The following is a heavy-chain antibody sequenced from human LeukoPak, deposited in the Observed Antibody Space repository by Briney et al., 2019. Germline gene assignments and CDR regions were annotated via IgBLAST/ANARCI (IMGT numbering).Heavy chain of an antibody. CDR3: ARDGTSGSESLPY. J-gene: IGHJ4*02. CDR1: GGSISSGSYY. Sequence: SQTLSLTCTVSGGSISSGSYYWSWIRQPAGKGLEWIGRIYTSGSTNYNPSLKSRITISLDTSKNQFSLKLSSVTAADTAVYYCARDGTSGSESLPYSGQGTLVTVSS. V-gene: IGHV4-61*02. CDR2: IYTSGST. D-gene: IGHD3-10*01.